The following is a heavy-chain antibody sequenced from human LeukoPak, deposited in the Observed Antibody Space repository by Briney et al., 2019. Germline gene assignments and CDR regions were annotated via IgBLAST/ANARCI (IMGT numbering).Heavy chain of an antibody. J-gene: IGHJ4*02. CDR1: GFTFSSYS. D-gene: IGHD3-22*01. CDR2: ISSSSSYI. CDR3: ARGDGYYYDSSGPNY. Sequence: LGGSLRLSCAASGFTFSSYSMNWVRQAPGKGLEWVSSISSSSSYIYYADSVKGRFTISRDNAKNSLYLQMNSLRAEDTAVYYCARGDGYYYDSSGPNYWGQGTLVTVSS. V-gene: IGHV3-21*01.